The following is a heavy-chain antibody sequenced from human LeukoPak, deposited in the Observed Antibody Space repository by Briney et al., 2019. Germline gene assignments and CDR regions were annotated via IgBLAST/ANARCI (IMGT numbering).Heavy chain of an antibody. CDR1: GFTFSSYA. Sequence: GGSLRLSCPASGFTFSSYAMSWVRQAPGKGLEWVSAISGSGGSTCYADSVKGRFTISRDNSKNTLYLQMNSLRAEDTAVYYCAKDFRITSAFDIWGQGTMVTVSS. CDR2: ISGSGGST. J-gene: IGHJ3*02. V-gene: IGHV3-23*01. CDR3: AKDFRITSAFDI. D-gene: IGHD1-14*01.